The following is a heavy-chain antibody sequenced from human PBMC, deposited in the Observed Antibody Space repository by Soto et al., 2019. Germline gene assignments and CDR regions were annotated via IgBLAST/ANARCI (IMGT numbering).Heavy chain of an antibody. CDR3: GRARRLAWFGELFDY. V-gene: IGHV4-34*01. CDR1: GGSFSGYY. J-gene: IGHJ4*02. Sequence: SETLSLTCAVYGGSFSGYYWSWIRQPPGKGLEWIGEINHSGSTNYNPSLKSRVTISVDTSKNQFSLKLSSVTAADTAVYYCGRARRLAWFGELFDYWGQGTLVT. CDR2: INHSGST. D-gene: IGHD3-10*01.